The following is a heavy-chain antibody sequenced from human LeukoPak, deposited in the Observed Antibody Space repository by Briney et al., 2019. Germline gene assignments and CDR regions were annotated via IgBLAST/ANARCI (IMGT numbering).Heavy chain of an antibody. D-gene: IGHD5-18*01. CDR2: ISSSSSYI. V-gene: IGHV3-21*01. CDR1: GFTFSSYS. J-gene: IGHJ4*02. CDR3: ARAAVDTAMAVCDY. Sequence: PGGSLRLSCAASGFTFSSYSMNWVRQAPGKGLEWVSSISSSSSYIYYADSVKGRFTISRDNAKNSLYLQMNSLRAEDTAVYYCARAAVDTAMAVCDYWGQGTLVTVSS.